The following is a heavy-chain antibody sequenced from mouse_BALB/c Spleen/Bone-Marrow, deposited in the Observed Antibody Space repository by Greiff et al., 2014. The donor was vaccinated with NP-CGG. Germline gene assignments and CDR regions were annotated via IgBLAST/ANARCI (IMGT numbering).Heavy chain of an antibody. CDR3: ARWYRDPHFAMDY. D-gene: IGHD2-14*01. CDR1: GYAFSSYW. CDR2: IYPGDGDT. J-gene: IGHJ4*01. V-gene: IGHV1-80*01. Sequence: QVQLQQSGAELVRPGSSVKISCKASGYAFSSYWMNWVKQRPGQGLEWIGQIYPGDGDTNYNGNFKGKATLTADKSPSTAYMQLSSLTSEDSAVYFCARWYRDPHFAMDYWGPGTSVTVSS.